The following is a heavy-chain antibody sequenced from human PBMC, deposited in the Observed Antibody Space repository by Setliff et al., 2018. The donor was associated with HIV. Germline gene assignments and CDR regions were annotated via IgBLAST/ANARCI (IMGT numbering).Heavy chain of an antibody. D-gene: IGHD3-10*01. V-gene: IGHV1-8*02. Sequence: GASVKVSCKASGYVFTDYDIFWVRQAPGQGLEWMGWMNPKSGVSGYAEKFHGRVTMTRDTSISTAYMELSSLTSEDTAVYYCARGKGVGGVIITGGLDVWGKGTTVTVSS. J-gene: IGHJ6*04. CDR1: GYVFTDYD. CDR3: ARGKGVGGVIITGGLDV. CDR2: MNPKSGVS.